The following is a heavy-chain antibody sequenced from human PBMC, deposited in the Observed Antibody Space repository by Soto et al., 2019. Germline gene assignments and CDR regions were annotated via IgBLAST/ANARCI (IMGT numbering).Heavy chain of an antibody. CDR1: AGSFSNFG. CDR2: IVPVFGRP. D-gene: IGHD5-12*01. J-gene: IGHJ4*02. Sequence: SVKVSCKASAGSFSNFGIIWVRQAPGQGLEWMGGIVPVFGRPNYAQRFRGRLTITADESTSTGYMELISLRSDDTAVYYCAREGSGYNFWGQGTQVTVSS. CDR3: AREGSGYNF. V-gene: IGHV1-69*13.